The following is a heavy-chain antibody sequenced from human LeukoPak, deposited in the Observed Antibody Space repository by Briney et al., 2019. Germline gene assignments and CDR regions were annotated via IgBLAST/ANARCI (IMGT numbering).Heavy chain of an antibody. Sequence: SVKVSCKASGGTFSSYAISWVRQAPGQGLEWMGGIIPIFGTANYAQKLQGRVTITADESTSTAYMELSSLRSEDTAVYYCARPFESSGYYYGMDVWGQGTTVTVSS. J-gene: IGHJ6*02. CDR3: ARPFESSGYYYGMDV. CDR2: IIPIFGTA. CDR1: GGTFSSYA. V-gene: IGHV1-69*13. D-gene: IGHD3-22*01.